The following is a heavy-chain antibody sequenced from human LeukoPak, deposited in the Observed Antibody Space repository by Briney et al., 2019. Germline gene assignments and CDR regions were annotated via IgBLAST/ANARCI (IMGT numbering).Heavy chain of an antibody. V-gene: IGHV1-69*04. Sequence: SVKVSCKASGGTFSSYTISWVRQAAGQGLEWMGRIIPILGIANYAQKFQGRVTITADESTSTAYMELSSLRSEDTAVYYCAREYDSYYYMDVWGKGTTVTVSS. J-gene: IGHJ6*03. CDR3: AREYDSYYYMDV. CDR1: GGTFSSYT. CDR2: IIPILGIA. D-gene: IGHD3-3*01.